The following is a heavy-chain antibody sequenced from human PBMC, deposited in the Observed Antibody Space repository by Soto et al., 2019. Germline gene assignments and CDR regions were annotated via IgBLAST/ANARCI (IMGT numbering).Heavy chain of an antibody. Sequence: EVQLVESGGGLVKPGGSLRLSCAASGFTFSSYSMNWVRQAPGKGLEWVSSISSSSSYIYYAESVKGQFTLSIDNAKNSMYLQRNSLRAADMAVYYCGRIQLGYDAFDIWGQGRMVTVSS. CDR1: GFTFSSYS. D-gene: IGHD6-6*01. V-gene: IGHV3-21*01. J-gene: IGHJ3*02. CDR3: GRIQLGYDAFDI. CDR2: ISSSSSYI.